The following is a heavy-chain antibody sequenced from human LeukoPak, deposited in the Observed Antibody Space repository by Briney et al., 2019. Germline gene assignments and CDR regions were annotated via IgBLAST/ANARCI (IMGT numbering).Heavy chain of an antibody. CDR2: IYYSGST. CDR1: GVSISSYY. J-gene: IGHJ3*02. D-gene: IGHD1-1*01. Sequence: SETLSLTCTVSGVSISSYYWSWIRQPPGKGLEWIGYIYYSGSTNYNPSLKSRVTISVDTSKNQFSLKLSSVTAADTAVYYCASPRTNMGVPGAFDIWGQGTMVTVSS. V-gene: IGHV4-59*12. CDR3: ASPRTNMGVPGAFDI.